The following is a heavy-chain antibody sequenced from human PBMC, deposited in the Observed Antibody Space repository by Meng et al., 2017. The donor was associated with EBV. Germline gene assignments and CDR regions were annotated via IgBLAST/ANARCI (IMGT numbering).Heavy chain of an antibody. D-gene: IGHD3-10*01. Sequence: QVQLVASGAWVTGPGSSVKISCKASGGTFNNYAFSWVRQAPGQGLEWMGAIIPIFETADYAQIFQGRVTITADESTSTTYMELSSLGSADTAMYYCAGTVLRSGTFYSLDSWGQGSLVTVSS. V-gene: IGHV1-69*01. CDR2: IIPIFETA. CDR1: GGTFNNYA. CDR3: AGTVLRSGTFYSLDS. J-gene: IGHJ4*02.